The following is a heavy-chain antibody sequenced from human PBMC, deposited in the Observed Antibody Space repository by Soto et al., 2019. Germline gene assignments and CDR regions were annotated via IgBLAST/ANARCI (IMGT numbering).Heavy chain of an antibody. J-gene: IGHJ4*02. D-gene: IGHD3-3*01. Sequence: QVQLVQSGAEVKKPGASVKVSCKASGYTFTSYDINWVRQATGQGLEWMGWMNPNSGNTGYAQKFQGRVTRTRNTSISTAYMELSSLRSEDTAVYYCARGGVLRFLEWLLYPTLGDYWGQGTLVTVSS. CDR2: MNPNSGNT. CDR1: GYTFTSYD. CDR3: ARGGVLRFLEWLLYPTLGDY. V-gene: IGHV1-8*01.